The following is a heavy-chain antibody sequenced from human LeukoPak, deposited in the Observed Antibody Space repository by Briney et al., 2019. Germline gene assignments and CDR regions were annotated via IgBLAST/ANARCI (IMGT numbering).Heavy chain of an antibody. D-gene: IGHD6-13*01. Sequence: LETLSLTCTVSGGSISSYYWSWIRQPPGKGLEWIGYIYYSGSTNYNPSLKSRVTISVDTSKNQFSLKLSSVTAADTAVYYCARHGGSSWYLLFDYWGRGTLVTVSS. J-gene: IGHJ4*02. CDR3: ARHGGSSWYLLFDY. CDR1: GGSISSYY. V-gene: IGHV4-59*08. CDR2: IYYSGST.